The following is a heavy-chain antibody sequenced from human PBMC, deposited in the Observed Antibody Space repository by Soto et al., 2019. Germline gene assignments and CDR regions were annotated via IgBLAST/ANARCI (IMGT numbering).Heavy chain of an antibody. Sequence: GESLKISCKGSGYSFTSYWIGWVRQMPGKGLEWMGIIYPGDSDTRYSPSFQGQVTISADKSISTAYLQWSSLKASDTAMYYCARQLDYGDYEPYFDYWGQGTLVTVSS. V-gene: IGHV5-51*01. J-gene: IGHJ4*02. CDR1: GYSFTSYW. CDR3: ARQLDYGDYEPYFDY. D-gene: IGHD4-17*01. CDR2: IYPGDSDT.